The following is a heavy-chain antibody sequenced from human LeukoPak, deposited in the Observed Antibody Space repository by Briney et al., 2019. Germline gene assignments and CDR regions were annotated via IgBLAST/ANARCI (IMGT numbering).Heavy chain of an antibody. Sequence: PGGSLRLSCAASGFTFDDYGMSWVRHAPGKGLEWGSGINWNGGSTVYADSVKGRFTISRDNAKNSLYLQMNSLRAEDTALYYCARTAAAGINSLFDYYYMDVWGKGTTVTVSS. CDR2: INWNGGST. CDR1: GFTFDDYG. CDR3: ARTAAAGINSLFDYYYMDV. J-gene: IGHJ6*03. D-gene: IGHD6-13*01. V-gene: IGHV3-20*04.